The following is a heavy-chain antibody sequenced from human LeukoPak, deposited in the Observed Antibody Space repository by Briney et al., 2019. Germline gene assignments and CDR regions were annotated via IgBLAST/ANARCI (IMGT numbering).Heavy chain of an antibody. J-gene: IGHJ5*02. CDR3: ARVPATGITGTLPVSGGLSWYNWFDP. Sequence: ASVKVSCKASGYTFTSYGISWVRQAPGQGLEWMGWISAYNGNTNYAQKLQGRVTMTTDTSTSTAYMELRSLRSDDTAVYYCARVPATGITGTLPVSGGLSWYNWFDPWGQGTLVTVSS. CDR2: ISAYNGNT. CDR1: GYTFTSYG. V-gene: IGHV1-18*01. D-gene: IGHD1-7*01.